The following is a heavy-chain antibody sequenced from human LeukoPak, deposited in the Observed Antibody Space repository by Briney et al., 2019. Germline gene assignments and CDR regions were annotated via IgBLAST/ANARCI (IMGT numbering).Heavy chain of an antibody. CDR1: GGTFSSYA. D-gene: IGHD3-16*02. J-gene: IGHJ4*02. CDR2: IIPIFGTA. Sequence: SVKVSCKAPGGTFSSYAISWVRQAPGQGLEWMGGIIPIFGTANYAQKFQGRVTITADESTSTAYMELSSLRSEDTAVYYCATDLNYDYVWGSYRPGDYWGQGTLVTVSS. CDR3: ATDLNYDYVWGSYRPGDY. V-gene: IGHV1-69*01.